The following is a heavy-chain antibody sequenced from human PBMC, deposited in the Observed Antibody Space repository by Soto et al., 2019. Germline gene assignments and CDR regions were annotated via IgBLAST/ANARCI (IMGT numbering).Heavy chain of an antibody. Sequence: SETLSLTCTVSGGSISSSSYYWGWIRQPPGKGLEWIGSIYYSGSTYYNPSLKSRVTISVDTSKNQFSLKLSSVTAADTAVYYCARPSGYSSGTVYYYYGMDVWGQGTTVT. CDR3: ARPSGYSSGTVYYYYGMDV. CDR2: IYYSGST. CDR1: GGSISSSSYY. D-gene: IGHD6-19*01. V-gene: IGHV4-39*01. J-gene: IGHJ6*02.